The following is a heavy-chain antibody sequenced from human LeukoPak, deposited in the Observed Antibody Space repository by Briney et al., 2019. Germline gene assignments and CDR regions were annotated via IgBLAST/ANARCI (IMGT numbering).Heavy chain of an antibody. J-gene: IGHJ4*02. CDR2: IYTSGST. V-gene: IGHV4-61*02. CDR3: ARERGYSYGYGARFDC. D-gene: IGHD5-18*01. CDR1: GGSISSGSYY. Sequence: SETLSLTCTVSGGSISSGSYYWSWIRQPAGKGLEWIGRIYTSGSTNYNPSLKSRVTISVDTSKNQFSLKLSSVTAADTAVYYCARERGYSYGYGARFDCWGQGILVTVSS.